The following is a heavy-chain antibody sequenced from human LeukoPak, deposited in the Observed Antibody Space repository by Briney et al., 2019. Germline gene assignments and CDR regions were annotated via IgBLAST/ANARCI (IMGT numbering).Heavy chain of an antibody. CDR2: IYTSGST. CDR1: AGSVNNSNFF. CDR3: ARHGYDRSGFHSN. V-gene: IGHV4-39*01. D-gene: IGHD3-22*01. J-gene: IGHJ4*02. Sequence: PSETLSLTCTVSAGSVNNSNFFWGWIRQPPGRGLEWLGSIYTSGSTYSNPSLKSRVTLSIDTSKSQFSLRLTSVTAADTAVYYCARHGYDRSGFHSNWGQGTLVIVSS.